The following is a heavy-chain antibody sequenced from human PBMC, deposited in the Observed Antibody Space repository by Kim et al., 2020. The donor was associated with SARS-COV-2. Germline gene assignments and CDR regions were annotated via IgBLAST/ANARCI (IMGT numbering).Heavy chain of an antibody. CDR3: AREDYYDSSGYYSYGMDV. Sequence: SVKASCKASGGTFSSYAISWVRQAPGQGLEWMGRIIPILGIANYAQKFQGRVTITADKSTSTAYMELSSLRSEDTAVYYCAREDYYDSSGYYSYGMDVW. CDR1: GGTFSSYA. D-gene: IGHD3-22*01. J-gene: IGHJ6*01. V-gene: IGHV1-69*04. CDR2: IIPILGIA.